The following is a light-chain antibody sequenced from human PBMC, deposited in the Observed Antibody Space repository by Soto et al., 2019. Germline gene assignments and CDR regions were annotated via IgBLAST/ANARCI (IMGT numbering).Light chain of an antibody. CDR2: GAF. V-gene: IGKV3-15*01. Sequence: EIVMTQSPSTFSVSTWGIDSLPRRASQSVSSNLAWYQQKPGQAPSLLIYGAFTRATGIPARFSGTGSGTEFTLTISSLQSGDFALYYCQQYNDWPLTFGQGTKGDIK. CDR3: QQYNDWPLT. J-gene: IGKJ1*01. CDR1: QSVSSN.